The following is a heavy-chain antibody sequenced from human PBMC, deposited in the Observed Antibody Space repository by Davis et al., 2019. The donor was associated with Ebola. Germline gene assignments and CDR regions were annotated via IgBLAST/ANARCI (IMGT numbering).Heavy chain of an antibody. D-gene: IGHD6-19*01. J-gene: IGHJ4*02. CDR3: AREGGNGWNFDY. CDR1: GGSISSHY. Sequence: PSETLSLTCTVSGGSISSHYWSWIRQAPGTGLEWIACVSYNGYTDYNPSLKSRVTISVDTSKSQFSLKVTSVTAADTAVYYCAREGGNGWNFDYWGQGILVTVSS. V-gene: IGHV4-59*11. CDR2: VSYNGYT.